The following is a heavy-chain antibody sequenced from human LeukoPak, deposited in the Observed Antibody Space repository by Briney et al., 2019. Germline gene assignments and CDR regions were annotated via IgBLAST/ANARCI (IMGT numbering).Heavy chain of an antibody. CDR1: GYTFTNYD. CDR3: ATDHRQSSSSSHYYYMDV. CDR2: ISPYNGNT. Sequence: ASVKVSCKASGYTFTNYDVSWVRQAPGQGLEWMGWISPYNGNTNYAQKFQGRVTMTTHTSTSTAYMELRSLRSDDTAVYYCATDHRQSSSSSHYYYMDVWGTGTTVTVSS. J-gene: IGHJ6*03. D-gene: IGHD6-6*01. V-gene: IGHV1-18*01.